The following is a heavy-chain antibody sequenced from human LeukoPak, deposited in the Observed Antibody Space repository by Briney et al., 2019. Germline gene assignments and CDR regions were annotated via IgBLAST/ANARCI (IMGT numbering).Heavy chain of an antibody. CDR3: ARDFYDGFALDY. V-gene: IGHV3-21*03. CDR1: GFTFSSYS. Sequence: GGSLRLSCTASGFTFSSYSMNWVRQAPGKGLEWVSFIFSSSTYIYYTDSVKGRFTISRDNARNSLYLQMDNLRAEDTGVYYCARDFYDGFALDYWGQGTLVTVSS. D-gene: IGHD2/OR15-2a*01. CDR2: IFSSSTYI. J-gene: IGHJ4*02.